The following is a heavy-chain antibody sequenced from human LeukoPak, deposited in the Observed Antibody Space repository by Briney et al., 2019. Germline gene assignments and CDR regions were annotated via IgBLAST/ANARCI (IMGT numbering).Heavy chain of an antibody. CDR1: GFTFSSYG. D-gene: IGHD6-6*01. J-gene: IGHJ6*03. V-gene: IGHV4-34*01. Sequence: SGGSLRLSCAASGFTFSSYGMHWVRQAPGKGLEWIGEINHSGSTNYNPSLKSRVTISVDTSKNQFSLKLSSVTAADTAVYYCARPMIAARMDYYYYYYMDVWGKGTTVTVSS. CDR2: INHSGST. CDR3: ARPMIAARMDYYYYYYMDV.